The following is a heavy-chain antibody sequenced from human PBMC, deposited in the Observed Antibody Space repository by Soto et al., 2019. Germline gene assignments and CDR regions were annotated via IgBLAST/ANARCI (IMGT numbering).Heavy chain of an antibody. CDR1: GYTFTSYA. D-gene: IGHD2-15*01. J-gene: IGHJ4*02. V-gene: IGHV1-3*05. CDR3: ARDILFDY. Sequence: QVKLVQSGAEEKKPGASVKVSCKASGYTFTSYAMHWVRQAPGQRLEWLGWINAGNGNTKYSQKFQGRVTITRDTSASTAYIELSSMRSEDTAVYYCARDILFDYWGQGTLVTDSS. CDR2: INAGNGNT.